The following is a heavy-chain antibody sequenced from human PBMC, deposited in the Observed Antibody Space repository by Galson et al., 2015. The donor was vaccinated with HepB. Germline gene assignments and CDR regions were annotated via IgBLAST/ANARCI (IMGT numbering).Heavy chain of an antibody. CDR2: IYYSGTT. CDR3: ATTTTTAYSSSYAMDV. CDR1: SYSISSGYY. V-gene: IGHV4-38-2*02. Sequence: SETLSLTCTVSSYSISSGYYWGWIRQPPGKGLEWIGNIYYSGTTYYNPSLKSRVTISLDTSKNQFSLRLSSVTAADTAVYYCATTTTTAYSSSYAMDVWGQGTTVTVSS. J-gene: IGHJ6*02. D-gene: IGHD4-17*01.